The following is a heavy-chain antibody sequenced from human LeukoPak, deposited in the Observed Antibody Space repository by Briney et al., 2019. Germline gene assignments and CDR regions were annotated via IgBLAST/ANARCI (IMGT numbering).Heavy chain of an antibody. D-gene: IGHD6-19*01. V-gene: IGHV4-39*01. CDR2: IYYSGST. CDR3: ARGSPVAGDFDY. J-gene: IGHJ4*02. Sequence: TSETLSLTCTVSGGSISSSSYYWGWIRQPPGKGLEWIGSIYYSGSTYYNPSLKSRVTISVDTSKNQFSLKLSSVTAADTAVYYCARGSPVAGDFDYWGQGTLVTVSS. CDR1: GGSISSSSYY.